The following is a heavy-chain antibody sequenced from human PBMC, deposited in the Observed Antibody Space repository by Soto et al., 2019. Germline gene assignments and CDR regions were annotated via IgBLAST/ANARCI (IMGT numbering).Heavy chain of an antibody. CDR1: GFTFSSYA. D-gene: IGHD6-19*01. V-gene: IGHV3-30-3*01. CDR3: ARDRVWLVALVRGWYFDL. Sequence: QVQLVESGGGVVQPGRSLRLSCAASGFTFSSYAMHWVRQAPGKGLEWVAVISYDGSNKYYADSVKGRFTISRDNSKNTLYLQMNSLRAEDTAVYYCARDRVWLVALVRGWYFDLWGRGTLVTVSS. CDR2: ISYDGSNK. J-gene: IGHJ2*01.